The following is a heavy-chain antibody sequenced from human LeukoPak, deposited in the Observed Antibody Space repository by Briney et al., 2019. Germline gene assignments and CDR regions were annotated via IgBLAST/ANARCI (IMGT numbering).Heavy chain of an antibody. CDR1: GLTFSSYA. V-gene: IGHV3-23*01. CDR2: ISGSGGTT. J-gene: IGHJ4*02. D-gene: IGHD4-17*01. CDR3: AKDTIPRCDH. Sequence: GGSLRLSCAASGLTFSSYAMTWVRQTPGKGLEWVAAISGSGGTTYYADFAKGRFSISRDNSENTLYLQMYSLRAEDTAVYHCAKDTIPRCDHWGQGTQVTVSS.